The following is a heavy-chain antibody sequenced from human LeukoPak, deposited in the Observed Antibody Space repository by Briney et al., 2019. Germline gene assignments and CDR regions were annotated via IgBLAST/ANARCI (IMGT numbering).Heavy chain of an antibody. CDR1: GGSISTYY. Sequence: SETQSLTCTVSGGSISTYYWSWIRQSPGKGLECIGYIYYSGSTNYNPSLKSRVTISVDTSKNQFSLKLSSVTAADTAVYYCARFPSYDPHRMDVWGQGTTVTVSS. CDR3: ARFPSYDPHRMDV. D-gene: IGHD3-22*01. V-gene: IGHV4-59*01. CDR2: IYYSGST. J-gene: IGHJ6*02.